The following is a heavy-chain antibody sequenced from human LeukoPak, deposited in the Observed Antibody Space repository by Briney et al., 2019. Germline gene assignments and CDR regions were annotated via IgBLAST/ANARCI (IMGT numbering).Heavy chain of an antibody. CDR1: GFTLSNYA. CDR3: AKWGDYDVLTGYYVSDY. D-gene: IGHD3-9*01. CDR2: ITGSGGNT. Sequence: PSGGSLRLSCPASGFTLSNYAMSWVRQAPGKGLEWVSAITGSGGNTYYADSVKGRFTISRDNSKNTVFLQMNSLRAEDTAVYYCAKWGDYDVLTGYYVSDYWGQGTLVTVSS. J-gene: IGHJ4*02. V-gene: IGHV3-23*01.